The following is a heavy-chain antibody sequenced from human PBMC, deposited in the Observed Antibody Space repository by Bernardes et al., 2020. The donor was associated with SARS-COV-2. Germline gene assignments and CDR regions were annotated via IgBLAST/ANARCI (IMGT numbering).Heavy chain of an antibody. Sequence: GGSLRHSCEASGFTFNNFGMHWVRQAPGKGLEWVAVISYEGSIQHYADSVKGRFTISRDSSKNTVYLQMNTLRPEDTAVYYCAKLRSVLWIHPYYNAMDAWGQGTTVTVSS. CDR1: GFTFNNFG. CDR2: ISYEGSIQ. V-gene: IGHV3-30*18. CDR3: AKLRSVLWIHPYYNAMDA. J-gene: IGHJ6*02. D-gene: IGHD2-2*01.